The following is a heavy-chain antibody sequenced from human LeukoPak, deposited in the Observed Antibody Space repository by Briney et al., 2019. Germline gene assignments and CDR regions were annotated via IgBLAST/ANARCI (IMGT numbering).Heavy chain of an antibody. Sequence: SVKVSCKASGGTFSSYAISWVRQAPGQGLEWMGRIIPIFGTANYAQKFQGRVTITADKSTSTAYMELSSLRSEDAAVYYCARAYDSSGDWFDPWGQGTLVTVSS. CDR2: IIPIFGTA. CDR3: ARAYDSSGDWFDP. CDR1: GGTFSSYA. D-gene: IGHD3-22*01. J-gene: IGHJ5*02. V-gene: IGHV1-69*06.